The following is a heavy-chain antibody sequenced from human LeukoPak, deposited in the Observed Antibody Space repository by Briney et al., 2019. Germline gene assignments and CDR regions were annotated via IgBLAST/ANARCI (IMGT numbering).Heavy chain of an antibody. CDR2: IIPILGIA. CDR3: ARDTSFIYGSGSYYNRANNWFDP. J-gene: IGHJ5*02. D-gene: IGHD3-10*01. Sequence: SVKVSCKASGGTFSSYAISWVRQAPGQGLEWMGRIIPILGIANYAQKFQGRVTITADKSTSTAYMELSSLRSEDTAVYYCARDTSFIYGSGSYYNRANNWFDPWGQGTLVTVSS. V-gene: IGHV1-69*04. CDR1: GGTFSSYA.